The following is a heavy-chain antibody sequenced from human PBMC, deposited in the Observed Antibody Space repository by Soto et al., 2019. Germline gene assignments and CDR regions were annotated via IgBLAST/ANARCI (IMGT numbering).Heavy chain of an antibody. CDR2: IFSNDEK. J-gene: IGHJ5*02. D-gene: IGHD6-13*01. V-gene: IGHV2-26*01. Sequence: QVTVKESGPVLVKPTETLTLTCTVSGFSLSNAGLGVSWIRQPPGKALEWLAHIFSNDEKSYSTSLKSRLTTSXNXTKSQVVLTMTNMDPVDTATYYCSSTYSTSWYWFDHWGQGTLVTVSS. CDR3: SSTYSTSWYWFDH. CDR1: GFSLSNAGLG.